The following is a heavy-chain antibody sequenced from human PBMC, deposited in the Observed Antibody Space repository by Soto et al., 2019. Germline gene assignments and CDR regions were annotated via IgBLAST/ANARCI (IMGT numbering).Heavy chain of an antibody. CDR3: ARVRIVGAREIDF. V-gene: IGHV1-18*04. J-gene: IGHJ4*02. CDR1: GYTFNRHG. Sequence: QVHLVQSGGEVKKPGASVKVSCKASGYTFNRHGITWVRQAPGQGLEWMGWISGYNGDINYEQKFQGRVTLSSDTLTSTVYSELKSLRFDDTAVYYCARVRIVGAREIDFWGQGTLVTVSS. CDR2: ISGYNGDI. D-gene: IGHD1-26*01.